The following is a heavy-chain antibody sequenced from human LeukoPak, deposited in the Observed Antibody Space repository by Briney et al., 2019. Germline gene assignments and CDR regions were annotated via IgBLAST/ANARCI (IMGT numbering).Heavy chain of an antibody. CDR1: GFTFSGYS. CDR3: VRGSYGAYDY. D-gene: IGHD4-17*01. J-gene: IGHJ4*02. Sequence: GGSLRLSCAASGFTFSGYSMNWVRQAPGKGLEWVSYISRSSSTIHYADSVKGRFTISRDNAKSSLFLQMNSLRAEDTAVYYCVRGSYGAYDYWGQGSLVTVSS. V-gene: IGHV3-48*04. CDR2: ISRSSSTI.